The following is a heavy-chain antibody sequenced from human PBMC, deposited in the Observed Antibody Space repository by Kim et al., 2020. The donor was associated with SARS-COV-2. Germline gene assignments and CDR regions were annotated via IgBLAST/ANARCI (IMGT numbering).Heavy chain of an antibody. Sequence: SETLSLTCTVSGGSISSGGYYWSWIRQHPGKGLEWIGYIYYSGSTYYNPSLKSRVTISVDTSKNQFSLKLSSVTAADTAVYYCARDLGEGYGSGRVFDYWGQGTLVTVSS. CDR1: GGSISSGGYY. D-gene: IGHD3-10*01. J-gene: IGHJ4*02. CDR2: IYYSGST. CDR3: ARDLGEGYGSGRVFDY. V-gene: IGHV4-31*03.